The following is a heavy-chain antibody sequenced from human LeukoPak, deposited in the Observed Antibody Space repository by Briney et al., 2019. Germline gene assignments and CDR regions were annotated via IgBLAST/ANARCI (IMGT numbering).Heavy chain of an antibody. CDR2: ISTNSGTI. D-gene: IGHD1-26*01. Sequence: GGSLRLSCAASGFTFSIYTMNWVRQAPGKGLEWISYISTNSGTIWYADSVKGRFSISRDNAKNSLFLHMNSLRAEDTAVYYCARAGAATSTQGAFDIWGQGTMVTVSS. J-gene: IGHJ3*02. V-gene: IGHV3-48*01. CDR3: ARAGAATSTQGAFDI. CDR1: GFTFSIYT.